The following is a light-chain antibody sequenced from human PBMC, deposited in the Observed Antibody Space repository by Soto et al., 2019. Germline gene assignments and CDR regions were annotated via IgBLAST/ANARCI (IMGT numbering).Light chain of an antibody. V-gene: IGLV2-23*02. CDR3: CSHAGSSTWV. CDR1: SSDVGYYNI. J-gene: IGLJ3*02. CDR2: EVS. Sequence: QSALTQPASVSGSPGQSITMPCTGTSSDVGYYNIVSWYQQHPGKAPKLLIYEVSKRPSGVSDRFSGSKSGNTASLTISGLQAEDEADYYCCSHAGSSTWVFGGGTKVTVL.